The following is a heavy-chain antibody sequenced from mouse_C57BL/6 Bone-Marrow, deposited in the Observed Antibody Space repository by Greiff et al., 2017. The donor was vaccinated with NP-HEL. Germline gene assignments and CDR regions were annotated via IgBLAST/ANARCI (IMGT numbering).Heavy chain of an antibody. D-gene: IGHD1-1*01. V-gene: IGHV1-26*01. CDR3: ARSPLITTGVAYWYFDV. Sequence: EVQLQQSGPELVKPGASVKISCKASGYTFTDYYMNWVKQSHGKSLEWIGDINPNNGGTSYNQKFKGKATLTVDKSSSTAYMELRSLTSEDSAVYYCARSPLITTGVAYWYFDVWGTGTTVTVSS. J-gene: IGHJ1*03. CDR2: INPNNGGT. CDR1: GYTFTDYY.